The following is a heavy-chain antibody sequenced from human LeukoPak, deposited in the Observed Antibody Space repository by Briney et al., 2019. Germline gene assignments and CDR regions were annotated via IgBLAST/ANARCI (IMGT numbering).Heavy chain of an antibody. V-gene: IGHV1-18*01. J-gene: IGHJ5*02. CDR3: ARDMRYSSGWYGTNWFDP. Sequence: ASVKVSCKASGYTFTSYGISWVRQAPGQGLEWMGWISAYNGNTNYAQKLQGRVTMTTDTSTSTAYMELRSLRSEDTAVYYCARDMRYSSGWYGTNWFDPWGQGTLVTVSS. CDR1: GYTFTSYG. CDR2: ISAYNGNT. D-gene: IGHD6-19*01.